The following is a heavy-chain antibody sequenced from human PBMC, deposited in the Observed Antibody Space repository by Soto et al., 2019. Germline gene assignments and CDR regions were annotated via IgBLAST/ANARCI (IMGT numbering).Heavy chain of an antibody. CDR1: GGTFSSYT. V-gene: IGHV1-69*04. Sequence: SVKVSCKASGGTFSSYTISWVRQAPGQGLEWMGRIIPILGIANYAQKFQGRVTITADKSTSTAYMELSSLRSEDTAVYYCARETPVDAFDIWGQGTMVTVSS. J-gene: IGHJ3*02. CDR2: IIPILGIA. CDR3: ARETPVDAFDI.